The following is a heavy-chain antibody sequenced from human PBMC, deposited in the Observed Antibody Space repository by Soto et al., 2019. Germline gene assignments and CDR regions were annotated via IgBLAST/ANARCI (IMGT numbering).Heavy chain of an antibody. CDR2: IYSGGST. J-gene: IGHJ4*02. CDR1: GFTVSSNY. V-gene: IGHV3-53*01. D-gene: IGHD3-22*01. CDR3: ARVKAYYDSSGYHFDY. Sequence: GGSLRLSCAASGFTVSSNYMSWVRQAPGKGLEWVSVIYSGGSTYYADSVKGRFTISRDNSKNTLYLQMNSLRAEDTAVYYCARVKAYYDSSGYHFDYWGQGTLVTVSS.